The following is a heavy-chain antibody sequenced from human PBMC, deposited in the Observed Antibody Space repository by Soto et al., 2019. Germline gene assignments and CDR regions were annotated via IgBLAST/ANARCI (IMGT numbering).Heavy chain of an antibody. D-gene: IGHD6-19*01. J-gene: IGHJ5*02. CDR2: IYYSGST. CDR1: GGSISSSSYF. Sequence: ETLSLTCSVSGGSISSSSYFWGWVRQPPGKGLEWIGSIYYSGSTYYNPSLRSRVTISVDTSKNQFSLKLSSVTAADTAVFYCARHYSSGSRNWFDPWGQGTLVTVSS. V-gene: IGHV4-39*01. CDR3: ARHYSSGSRNWFDP.